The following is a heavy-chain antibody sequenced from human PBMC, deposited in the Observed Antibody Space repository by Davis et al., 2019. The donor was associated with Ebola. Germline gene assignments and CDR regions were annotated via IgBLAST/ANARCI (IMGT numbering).Heavy chain of an antibody. CDR2: IYPGDSDT. CDR3: ARHSSVATREGSDY. J-gene: IGHJ4*02. Sequence: PGGSLRLSCKGSGYSFPKYWIGWVRQMPGKGLEWMGIIYPGDSDTRYSPSLQGPVTISADKSINTAYLQWSSLKASDTGVYYCARHSSVATREGSDYWGQGTLVIVSS. V-gene: IGHV5-51*01. D-gene: IGHD6-6*01. CDR1: GYSFPKYW.